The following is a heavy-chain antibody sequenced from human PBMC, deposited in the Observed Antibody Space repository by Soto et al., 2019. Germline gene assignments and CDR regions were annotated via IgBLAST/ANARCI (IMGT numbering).Heavy chain of an antibody. CDR1: GGSFSGYY. D-gene: IGHD3-3*02. V-gene: IGHV4-34*01. J-gene: IGHJ6*02. CDR2: INHSGST. CDR3: ARPLDHYYYYGMDV. Sequence: PSETLSLTCAVYGGSFSGYYWSWIRQPPGKGLEWIGEINHSGSTNYNPSLKSRVTISVDTSKNQFSLKLSSVTAADTAVYYCARPLDHYYYYGMDVWGQGTTITV.